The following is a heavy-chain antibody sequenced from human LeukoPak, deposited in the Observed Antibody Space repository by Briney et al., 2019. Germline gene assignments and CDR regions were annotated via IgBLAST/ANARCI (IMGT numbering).Heavy chain of an antibody. CDR1: NDSISSGDYY. Sequence: PSETLSLTCTVSNDSISSGDYYWNWIRQPPGKGLEWIGYIFHRGGTSYNPSLKSRILFSVDTSQNQFSLKLNSVTAADTAVYYCARRVVVTPTSLDAFDIWSQGTMVTVSS. J-gene: IGHJ3*02. CDR2: IFHRGGT. D-gene: IGHD2-21*02. V-gene: IGHV4-30-4*01. CDR3: ARRVVVTPTSLDAFDI.